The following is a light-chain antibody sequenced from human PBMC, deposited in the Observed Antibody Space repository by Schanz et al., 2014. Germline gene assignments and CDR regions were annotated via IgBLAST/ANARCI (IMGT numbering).Light chain of an antibody. CDR1: RLITTY. J-gene: IGKJ1*01. V-gene: IGKV1-39*01. CDR3: QQYNSLWT. Sequence: DIQMTQSPSSLSASVGDRVTFTCRASRLITTYLNWYQQRPGKAPKLLISAASSLQSGVPSRFSGSGSGTEFTLTISSLQPDDFATYYCQQYNSLWTFGQGTKVEIK. CDR2: AAS.